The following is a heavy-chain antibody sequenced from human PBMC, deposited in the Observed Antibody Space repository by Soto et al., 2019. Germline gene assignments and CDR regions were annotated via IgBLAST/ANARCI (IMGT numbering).Heavy chain of an antibody. CDR1: GGSITGHY. CDR3: ARDVGLQHDTGYYDFWSGKNNWFDP. V-gene: IGHV4-59*11. D-gene: IGHD3-3*01. CDR2: ISYSGST. J-gene: IGHJ5*02. Sequence: PSETLSLTGTVSGGSITGHYWSWIRQPPGKGLQYIGYISYSGSTNYNPSLKSRVTISVDTSNNQFSLRLSSVTAADTAVYYCARDVGLQHDTGYYDFWSGKNNWFDPWGQGILVTVSS.